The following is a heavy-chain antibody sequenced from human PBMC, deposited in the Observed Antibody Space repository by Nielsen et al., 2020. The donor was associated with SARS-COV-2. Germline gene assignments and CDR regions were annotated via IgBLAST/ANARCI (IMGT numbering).Heavy chain of an antibody. Sequence: GGSLRLSCAASGFTFSSYAMHWVRQAPGKGLEWVAVISYDGSNKYYADSVKGRFTISRDNSKNTLYLQMNSLRAEDTAVYYCAGGTVTHPDLWGQGTLVTVSS. CDR3: AGGTVTHPDL. CDR2: ISYDGSNK. J-gene: IGHJ5*02. D-gene: IGHD4-17*01. V-gene: IGHV3-30-3*01. CDR1: GFTFSSYA.